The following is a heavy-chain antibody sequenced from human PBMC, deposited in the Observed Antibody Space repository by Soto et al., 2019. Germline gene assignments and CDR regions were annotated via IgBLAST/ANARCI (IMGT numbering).Heavy chain of an antibody. V-gene: IGHV3-23*01. CDR2: ISGSGAST. D-gene: IGHD3-3*01. Sequence: EVQLLESGGGLVQPGGSLRLSCAASGFTFSSYAMSWVRQAPGKGLEWVSAISGSGASTYYADSVKGRFTISRDNSKNTRYLQMNGLRAEDTAGYYCAKRLRFLEWLFESPVGAFDIWGQGTMVTVSS. CDR1: GFTFSSYA. CDR3: AKRLRFLEWLFESPVGAFDI. J-gene: IGHJ3*02.